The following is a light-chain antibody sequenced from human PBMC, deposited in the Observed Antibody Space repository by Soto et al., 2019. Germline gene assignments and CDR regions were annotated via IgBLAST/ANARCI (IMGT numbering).Light chain of an antibody. V-gene: IGKV3-20*01. Sequence: EIVLTQSPGTLSLSPGERATLSCGASQSVTSNYLAWYQQKPGQAPRLLIFGASIRVKGIPDRFIGSGSGTEFNLTISRLEPEDFAVYYCQHYVTSLTTFGQGTKVDIK. CDR3: QHYVTSLTT. J-gene: IGKJ1*01. CDR1: QSVTSNY. CDR2: GAS.